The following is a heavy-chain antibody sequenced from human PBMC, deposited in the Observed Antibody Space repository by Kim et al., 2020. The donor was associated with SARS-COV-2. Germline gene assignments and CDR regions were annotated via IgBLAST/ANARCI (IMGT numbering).Heavy chain of an antibody. D-gene: IGHD3-10*01. CDR2: ISYDGSNK. V-gene: IGHV3-30*04. CDR3: ARGEGYYGSGSYSY. Sequence: GGSLRLSCAASGFTFSSYAMHWVRQAPGKGLEWVAVISYDGSNKYYADSVKGRFTISRDNYKNTLYLQMNSLRAEDTAVYYCARGEGYYGSGSYSYWGQGTLVTVSS. J-gene: IGHJ4*02. CDR1: GFTFSSYA.